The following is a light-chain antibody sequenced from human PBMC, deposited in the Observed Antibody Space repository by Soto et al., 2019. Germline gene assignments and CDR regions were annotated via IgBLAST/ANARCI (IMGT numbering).Light chain of an antibody. Sequence: QSALTQPRSVSGSPGQSVTISCTGTSSDVGGYDYVSWYQQHPGKAPKLMIYDVNTRPSGVPDRFSGSKSGSTASLTISGLQDEDEADYYCSSYAGSSTWVFGGGTKLTVL. J-gene: IGLJ3*02. CDR3: SSYAGSSTWV. CDR1: SSDVGGYDY. CDR2: DVN. V-gene: IGLV2-11*01.